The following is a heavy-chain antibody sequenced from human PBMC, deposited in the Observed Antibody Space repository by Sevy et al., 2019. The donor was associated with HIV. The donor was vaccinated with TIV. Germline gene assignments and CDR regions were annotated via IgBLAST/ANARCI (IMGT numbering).Heavy chain of an antibody. CDR1: GGTFSSYA. J-gene: IGHJ5*02. V-gene: IGHV1-69*13. D-gene: IGHD6-13*01. Sequence: SVKVSCKASGGTFSSYAISWVRQAPGQGLEWMGGIIPIFGTANYAQKFQGRVTITADESTSTAYMELSSLRSEDTAVYYCARKIGIAAAGHNWFDPWGQGTLVTVSS. CDR3: ARKIGIAAAGHNWFDP. CDR2: IIPIFGTA.